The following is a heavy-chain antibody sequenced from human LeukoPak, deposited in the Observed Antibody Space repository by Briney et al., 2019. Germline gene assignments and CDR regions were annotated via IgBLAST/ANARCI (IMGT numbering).Heavy chain of an antibody. CDR3: ARGDTQSKYRQFDS. D-gene: IGHD3-16*02. CDR1: GFTFDTYW. Sequence: GGSLRLSCAASGFTFDTYWMSWVRQAPGKGLEWVANIRQDGSEKDYVDSVKGRFTISRDNAKNSLYLQMNSLRAEDTGVYYCARGDTQSKYRQFDSWGQGSLVIVSS. CDR2: IRQDGSEK. V-gene: IGHV3-7*04. J-gene: IGHJ4*02.